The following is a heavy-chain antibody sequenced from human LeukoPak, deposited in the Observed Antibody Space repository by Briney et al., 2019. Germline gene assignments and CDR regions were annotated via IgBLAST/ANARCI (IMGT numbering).Heavy chain of an antibody. Sequence: AETLTLTCAASGFSFSRFYMSRVRQTTGKALEWISYIPTSGISVQYADSVRGRFTASRDDAMNSLHLQMDSLRVGDTAVYYCTRAEGLGPGAHFDQWGQGALVIVSS. CDR2: IPTSGISV. V-gene: IGHV3-11*01. CDR3: TRAEGLGPGAHFDQ. J-gene: IGHJ4*02. CDR1: GFSFSRFY.